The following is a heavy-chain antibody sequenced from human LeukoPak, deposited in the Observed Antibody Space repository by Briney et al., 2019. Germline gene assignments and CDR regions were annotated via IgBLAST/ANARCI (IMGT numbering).Heavy chain of an antibody. CDR1: GFTFSSYA. CDR2: ISYDGSNK. Sequence: GGSLRLSCAASGFTFSSYAMHWVRQAPGKGLEWGAVISYDGSNKYYADSVKVRFTISRDHSTHTLYMQMNSLRAEHTAVYYCARSNPIAAAHAFDIWGQGTTVTVSS. D-gene: IGHD6-13*01. CDR3: ARSNPIAAAHAFDI. V-gene: IGHV3-30-3*01. J-gene: IGHJ3*02.